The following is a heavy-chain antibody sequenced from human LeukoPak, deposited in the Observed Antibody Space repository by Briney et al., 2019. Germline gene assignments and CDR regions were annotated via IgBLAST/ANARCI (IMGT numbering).Heavy chain of an antibody. CDR3: ARLGGSTILDAFDI. CDR1: GGSISSSSYY. D-gene: IGHD2-2*01. CDR2: IYYSGST. J-gene: IGHJ3*02. Sequence: KSSETLSLTCTVSGGSISSSSYYWGWIRQPPGKGLEWIGSIYYSGSTYYNPSLKSRVTISVDTSKNQFSLKLSSVTAADTAVYYCARLGGSTILDAFDIWGQGTMVTVSS. V-gene: IGHV4-39*01.